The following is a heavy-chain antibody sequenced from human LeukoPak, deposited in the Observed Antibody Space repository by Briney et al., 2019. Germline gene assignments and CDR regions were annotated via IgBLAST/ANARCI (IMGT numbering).Heavy chain of an antibody. CDR2: IYTSGST. D-gene: IGHD3-10*01. V-gene: IGHV4-4*07. CDR1: GGTSSGDY. Sequence: SEKRSLTCTGSGGTSSGDYWSWIGQGAGQGLKWIGRIYTSGSTDYNPSLKSRVTMSVATSKNQFSLKVSSVTAADTAVYYCASLITMVRGAPGGAFDIWGQGTMVTVSS. J-gene: IGHJ3*02. CDR3: ASLITMVRGAPGGAFDI.